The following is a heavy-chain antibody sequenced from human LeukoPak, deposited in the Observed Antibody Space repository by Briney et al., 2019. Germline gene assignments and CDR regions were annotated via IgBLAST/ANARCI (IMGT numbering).Heavy chain of an antibody. CDR2: ISSISGTI. Sequence: TGGSLRLSCAASGFTFSSYSMNWVRQAPGKGLEWVSYISSISGTINYADSVKGRFTISGDNARNSLFLQMNSLRAEDTAVYYCARDHNYAFDYWGQGTLVTVSS. D-gene: IGHD5-18*01. J-gene: IGHJ4*02. V-gene: IGHV3-48*01. CDR3: ARDHNYAFDY. CDR1: GFTFSSYS.